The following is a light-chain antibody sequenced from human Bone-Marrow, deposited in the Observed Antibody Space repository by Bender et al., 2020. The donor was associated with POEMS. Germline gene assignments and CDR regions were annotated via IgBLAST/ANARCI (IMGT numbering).Light chain of an antibody. CDR2: YT. CDR3: QVWDGDSDRVI. J-gene: IGLJ2*01. CDR1: NIGSKS. V-gene: IGLV3-21*01. Sequence: YELGQPPSVSVAPGKTARITCGEANIGSKSVHWYQQKPGQAPLLVIFYTERPSGIPERISGSNSGDTATLTISRAEAGDEADYFCQVWDGDSDRVIFGGGTKLTVL.